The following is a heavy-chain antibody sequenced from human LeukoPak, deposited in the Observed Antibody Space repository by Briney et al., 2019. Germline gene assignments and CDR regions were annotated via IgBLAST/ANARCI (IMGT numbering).Heavy chain of an antibody. J-gene: IGHJ4*02. V-gene: IGHV3-9*01. CDR3: AKGGVVPAANVFDY. CDR1: GFTFDDYA. D-gene: IGHD2-2*01. Sequence: GRSLRLSCAASGFTFDDYAMHWVRQAPGKGLEWVSGISWNSGSIGYADSVKGRFTTSRDNAKNSLYLQMNSLRAEDTALYYCAKGGVVPAANVFDYWGQGTLVTVSS. CDR2: ISWNSGSI.